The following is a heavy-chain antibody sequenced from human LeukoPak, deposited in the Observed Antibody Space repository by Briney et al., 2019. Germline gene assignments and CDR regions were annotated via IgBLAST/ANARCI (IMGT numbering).Heavy chain of an antibody. CDR1: GFTFSSYS. D-gene: IGHD3-9*01. Sequence: GGSLRLSCAASGFTFSSYSMNWVRQAPGKGLEWVSYISSSSSTIYYADSVRGRFTISRDNAKNSLYLQMNSLRAEDTALYYCARSSGYDILTGFAEPYYFDYWGQGTLVSVSS. J-gene: IGHJ4*02. V-gene: IGHV3-48*01. CDR2: ISSSSSTI. CDR3: ARSSGYDILTGFAEPYYFDY.